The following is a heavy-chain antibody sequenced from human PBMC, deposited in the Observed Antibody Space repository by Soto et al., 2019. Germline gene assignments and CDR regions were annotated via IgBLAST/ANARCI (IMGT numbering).Heavy chain of an antibody. Sequence: QVQLVESGGGVVQPGRSLRLSCAASGFTFSSYAMHWVRQAPGKGLEWVAVISYGGSNKYYADSVKGRFTISRDNSKNTLYLQMNSLRAEDTAVYYCASLPYIVVVVAAEDYYGMDVWGQGTTVTVSS. CDR1: GFTFSSYA. CDR2: ISYGGSNK. CDR3: ASLPYIVVVVAAEDYYGMDV. J-gene: IGHJ6*02. D-gene: IGHD2-15*01. V-gene: IGHV3-30-3*01.